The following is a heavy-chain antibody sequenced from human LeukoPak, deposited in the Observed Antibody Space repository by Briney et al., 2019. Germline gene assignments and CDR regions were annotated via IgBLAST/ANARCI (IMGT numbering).Heavy chain of an antibody. CDR1: GGSLSTHH. CDR3: ARGYDSSAYYPFNY. J-gene: IGHJ4*02. Sequence: SETQSLTCVVSGGSLSTHHWSWIRQSPGGGLEWIGYISDSGSTNYNPSLKSRVTISVDTSKNQFSLMLSSVTAADTAVYYCARGYDSSAYYPFNYWGQGTLVTVSS. CDR2: ISDSGST. D-gene: IGHD3-22*01. V-gene: IGHV4-59*11.